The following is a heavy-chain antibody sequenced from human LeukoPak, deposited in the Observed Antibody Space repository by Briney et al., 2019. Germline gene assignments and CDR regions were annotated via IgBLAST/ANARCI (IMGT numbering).Heavy chain of an antibody. CDR1: GFTFGKYW. J-gene: IGHJ4*02. Sequence: GGSLRLSCVASGFTFGKYWMSWVRQAPGKGLEWVANIKLDGSEKNYVDSVKGRFTVSRDNSKNTLYLQMNSLRAEDTAVYYCAKQGIFPGPFDYWGQGTLVTVSS. CDR2: IKLDGSEK. V-gene: IGHV3-7*03. D-gene: IGHD7-27*01. CDR3: AKQGIFPGPFDY.